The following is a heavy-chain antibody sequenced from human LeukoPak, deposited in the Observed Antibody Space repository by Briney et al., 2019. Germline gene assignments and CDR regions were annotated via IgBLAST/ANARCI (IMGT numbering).Heavy chain of an antibody. CDR3: ARGSYYDSSGSL. V-gene: IGHV1-69*05. CDR2: IIPIFGTA. CDR1: GGTFSSYA. Sequence: SVKVSCKASGGTFSSYAVSWVRQAPGQGLEWMGRIIPIFGTANYAQKFQGRDTITTDESTSTAYMELSSLRSEDTAVYYCARGSYYDSSGSLWGQGTLVTVSS. J-gene: IGHJ4*02. D-gene: IGHD3-22*01.